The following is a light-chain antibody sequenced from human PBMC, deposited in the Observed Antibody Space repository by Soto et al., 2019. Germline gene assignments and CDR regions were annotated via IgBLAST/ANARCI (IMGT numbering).Light chain of an antibody. V-gene: IGKV2-28*01. CDR3: AQALQTVT. J-gene: IGKJ4*01. Sequence: DIVLTQSPLSLPVTPGESASISCKASQSLLLSSGNNYLDWYLQKPGQSPQLLIYLGSTRASGVPDRFSGSGSGTDCTLKISTVEAEEFGVYYCAQALQTVTFGGGTKVEIK. CDR1: QSLLLSSGNNY. CDR2: LGS.